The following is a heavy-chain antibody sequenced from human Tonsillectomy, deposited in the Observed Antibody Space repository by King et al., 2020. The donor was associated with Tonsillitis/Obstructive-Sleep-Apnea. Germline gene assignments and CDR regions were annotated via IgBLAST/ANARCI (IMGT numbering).Heavy chain of an antibody. CDR3: AKGAQWELLKGNYFDY. CDR2: ISWNSGSI. Sequence: VQLVESGGGLVQPGRSLRLSCAASGFTFDDYAMHWVRQAPGKGLEWVSGISWNSGSIGYADSVKGRFTISRDNAKNSLYLQMNSLRAEDTALYYCAKGAQWELLKGNYFDYWGQGTLVTVSS. D-gene: IGHD1-26*01. V-gene: IGHV3-9*01. CDR1: GFTFDDYA. J-gene: IGHJ4*02.